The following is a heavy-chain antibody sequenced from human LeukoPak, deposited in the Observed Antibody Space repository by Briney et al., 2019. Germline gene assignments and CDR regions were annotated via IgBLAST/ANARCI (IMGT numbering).Heavy chain of an antibody. D-gene: IGHD3-22*01. V-gene: IGHV3-74*01. J-gene: IGHJ3*02. CDR3: ARAGASYYYDSSGYYYPNDAFDI. Sequence: GGSLRLSCAASGFTFSSYWMHWVRQAPGKGLVWVSRINSDGSSTSYADSVKGRFTISRDNAKNTLYLRMNSLRAEDTAVYYCARAGASYYYDSSGYYYPNDAFDIWGQGTMVTVSS. CDR2: INSDGSST. CDR1: GFTFSSYW.